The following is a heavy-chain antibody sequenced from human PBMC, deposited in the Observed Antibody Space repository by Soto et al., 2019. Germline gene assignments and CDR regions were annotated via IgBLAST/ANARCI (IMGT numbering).Heavy chain of an antibody. CDR3: AREGPPSLN. CDR1: GASISSIIW. CDR2: IYHSGST. V-gene: IGHV4-4*02. Sequence: PSETLSLTCAVSGASISSIIWWSWVRQPPGKGLEWIGEIYHSGSTNYNPSLRSRVAISIDKSKNQFSLNLSSVTAADTAVYYCAREGPPSLNWGQGTLVT. J-gene: IGHJ4*02. D-gene: IGHD2-2*01.